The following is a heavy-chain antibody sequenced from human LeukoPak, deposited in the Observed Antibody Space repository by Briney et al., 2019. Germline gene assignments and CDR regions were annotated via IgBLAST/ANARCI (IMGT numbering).Heavy chain of an antibody. D-gene: IGHD2-2*02. CDR3: ARVYCSSTSCYTWFDY. CDR2: IYHSGST. CDR1: GGSISTSNW. Sequence: SGTLSLTCAVSGGSISTSNWWSWVRQPPGKGLEWIGEIYHSGSTNYNPSLKSRVTISVDTSKNQFSLKLSSVTAADTAVYYCARVYCSSTSCYTWFDYWGQGTLVTVSS. V-gene: IGHV4-4*02. J-gene: IGHJ4*02.